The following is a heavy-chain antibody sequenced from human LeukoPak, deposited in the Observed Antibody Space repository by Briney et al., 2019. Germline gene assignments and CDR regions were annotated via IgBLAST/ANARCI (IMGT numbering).Heavy chain of an antibody. J-gene: IGHJ5*02. CDR1: GYTFTSYD. V-gene: IGHV1-8*01. Sequence: ASVKVSCKASGYTFTSYDINWVRQATGQGLEWMGWMNPNSGNTGYAQKFQGRVTMTRNTSISTAYMELSSLRSEDTAMYYCARDYRKRVNWFDPWGQGTLVTVSS. CDR3: ARDYRKRVNWFDP. CDR2: MNPNSGNT. D-gene: IGHD4-11*01.